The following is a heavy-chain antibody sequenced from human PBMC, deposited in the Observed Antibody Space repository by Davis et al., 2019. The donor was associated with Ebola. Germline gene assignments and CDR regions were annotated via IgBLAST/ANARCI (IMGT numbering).Heavy chain of an antibody. CDR1: GFTFSGSA. V-gene: IGHV3-73*01. CDR3: NHGGNSGDY. CDR2: IRSKANSYAT. J-gene: IGHJ4*02. Sequence: GESLKISCAASGFTFSGSAMHWVRQAPGKGLEWVGRIRSKANSYATAYAASVKGRFTISRDDSKNTAYLQMNSLKTEDTAVYYCNHGGNSGDYWGQGTLVTVSS. D-gene: IGHD4-23*01.